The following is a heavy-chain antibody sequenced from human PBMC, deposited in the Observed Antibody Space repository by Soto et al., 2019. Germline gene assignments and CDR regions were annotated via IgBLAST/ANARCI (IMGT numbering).Heavy chain of an antibody. J-gene: IGHJ4*02. CDR3: ARDSSSWSFEY. Sequence: EVQLVESGGGLVQPGGSLRLSCAASGFTFSSFSMNWVRQAPGKGLEWLSYITSSSSTIYYADSVKGRFTISRDNAKNSLYLQMNRLRDEDTAVYYGARDSSSWSFEYWGQGALVTVSS. CDR1: GFTFSSFS. D-gene: IGHD6-13*01. V-gene: IGHV3-48*02. CDR2: ITSSSSTI.